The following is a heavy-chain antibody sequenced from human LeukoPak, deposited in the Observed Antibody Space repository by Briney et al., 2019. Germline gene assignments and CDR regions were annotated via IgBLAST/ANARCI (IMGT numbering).Heavy chain of an antibody. CDR3: ARVRPTPSVQSRFRNWFDP. CDR2: IYHSGST. CDR1: GGSISSGGYY. J-gene: IGHJ5*02. V-gene: IGHV4-30-2*01. D-gene: IGHD6-6*01. Sequence: PSQTLSLTCTVSGGSISSGGYYWSWIRQPPGKGLEWIGYIYHSGSTYYNPSLKSRVTISVDRSKNQFSLKLSSVTAADTAVYYCARVRPTPSVQSRFRNWFDPWGQGTLVTVSS.